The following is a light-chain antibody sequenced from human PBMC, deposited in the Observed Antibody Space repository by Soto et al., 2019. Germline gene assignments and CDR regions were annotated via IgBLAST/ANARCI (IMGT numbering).Light chain of an antibody. CDR2: AAS. Sequence: DIQMTQSPSNLSASVGDRVTITCRASQSISSYLNWYQQKPGKAPKLLIYAASSLQSGVPSRFSGSGSGTDFTLTISSLQPEDFATYYCQQSYSTPRTFGQGTKGDIK. V-gene: IGKV1-39*01. CDR1: QSISSY. CDR3: QQSYSTPRT. J-gene: IGKJ1*01.